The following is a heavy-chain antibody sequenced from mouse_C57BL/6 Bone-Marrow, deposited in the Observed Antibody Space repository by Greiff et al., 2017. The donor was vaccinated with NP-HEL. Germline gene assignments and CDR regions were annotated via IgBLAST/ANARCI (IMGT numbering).Heavy chain of an antibody. CDR1: GYAFSSSW. CDR2: IYPGDGDT. CDR3: ARDYGLWYFDV. D-gene: IGHD1-1*01. J-gene: IGHJ1*03. V-gene: IGHV1-82*01. Sequence: QVQLQQSGPELVKPGASVKISCKASGYAFSSSWMNWVKQRPGKGLEWIGRIYPGDGDTNYNGKFKGKATLTADKSSSTAYMQLSSLTSEDSAVYFCARDYGLWYFDVWGTGTTVTVSS.